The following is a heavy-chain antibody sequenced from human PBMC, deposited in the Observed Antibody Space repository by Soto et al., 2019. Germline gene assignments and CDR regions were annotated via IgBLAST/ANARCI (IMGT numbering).Heavy chain of an antibody. D-gene: IGHD3-9*01. J-gene: IGHJ4*02. Sequence: QVQLVESGGDLVKPGGSLRLSCAASGFPFSDYYMSWIRQAPGKGLEWVSSIGSSSSYTNYADSVKGRFTIFRDNAKNSLYLQMNSLRAEDTAVYYCARRRPTGYYNYWVQGTLVTVSA. CDR1: GFPFSDYY. CDR3: ARRRPTGYYNY. V-gene: IGHV3-11*05. CDR2: IGSSSSYT.